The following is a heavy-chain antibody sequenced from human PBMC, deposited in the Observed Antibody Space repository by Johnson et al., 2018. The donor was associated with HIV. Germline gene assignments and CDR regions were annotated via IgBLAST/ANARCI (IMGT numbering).Heavy chain of an antibody. CDR1: GFIFSRYG. V-gene: IGHV3-33*01. CDR2: IWYDGSKK. D-gene: IGHD6-13*01. Sequence: VQLVESGGGVVQPGRSLRLSCAASGFIFSRYGMHWVRQAPGKGLEWVAVIWYDGSKKYYADSVKRRFTISRDNSKNTLYLQMNSLRAEDTALYYCARDHLSSRGAFDIWGQGTMVTVSS. J-gene: IGHJ3*02. CDR3: ARDHLSSRGAFDI.